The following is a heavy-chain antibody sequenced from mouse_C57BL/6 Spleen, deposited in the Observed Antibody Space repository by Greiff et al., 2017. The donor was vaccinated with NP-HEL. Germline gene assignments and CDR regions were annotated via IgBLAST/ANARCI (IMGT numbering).Heavy chain of an antibody. J-gene: IGHJ4*01. V-gene: IGHV1-50*01. CDR2: IDPSDSYT. CDR3: AKGGDGYQGAPYAMDY. Sequence: QVHVKQPGAELVKPGASVKLSCKASGYTFTSYWMQWVKQRPGQGLEWIGEIDPSDSYTNYNQKFKGKATLTVDTSSSTAYMQLSSLTSEDSAVYYCAKGGDGYQGAPYAMDYWGQGTSVTVSS. D-gene: IGHD2-3*01. CDR1: GYTFTSYW.